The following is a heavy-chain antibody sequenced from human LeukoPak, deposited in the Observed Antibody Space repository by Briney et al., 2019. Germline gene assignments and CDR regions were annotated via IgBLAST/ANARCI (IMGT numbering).Heavy chain of an antibody. Sequence: PGRSLRLSCAASGFTFSSYAMHWVRQAPGKGLEWVADISYDGSNKYYADSVKGRFTISRDNSKNTLYLQMNSLRAEDTAVYYCARAHITMVRGVIGTFDYWGQGTLVTVSS. CDR1: GFTFSSYA. CDR3: ARAHITMVRGVIGTFDY. J-gene: IGHJ4*02. V-gene: IGHV3-30*01. CDR2: ISYDGSNK. D-gene: IGHD3-10*01.